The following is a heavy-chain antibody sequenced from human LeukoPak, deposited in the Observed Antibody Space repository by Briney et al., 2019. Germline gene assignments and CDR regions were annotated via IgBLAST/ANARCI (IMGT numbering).Heavy chain of an antibody. D-gene: IGHD3-22*01. V-gene: IGHV3-9*01. Sequence: GGSLRLSCAASGFTFDDYAMHWVRQAPGKGLEWVSGISWNSGSIGYADSVKGRFTISRDNAKNSLYLQMNSLRAEDTALYYCAKVLLGYYDSSGYSADDAFDIWGQGTMVTVSS. CDR1: GFTFDDYA. CDR3: AKVLLGYYDSSGYSADDAFDI. J-gene: IGHJ3*02. CDR2: ISWNSGSI.